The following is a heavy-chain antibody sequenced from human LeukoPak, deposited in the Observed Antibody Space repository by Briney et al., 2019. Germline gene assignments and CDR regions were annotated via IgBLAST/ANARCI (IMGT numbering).Heavy chain of an antibody. J-gene: IGHJ4*02. CDR3: AKGQELDDGVFDS. Sequence: PGRSLRLSCAASGFTFSSYGMHWVRQAPGKGLEWVAVIWYDGSNKYYADSVKGRFTISRDNSRQTLFLQMSSLRVEDTATYYCAKGQELDDGVFDSWGQGTLVTVSS. CDR2: IWYDGSNK. V-gene: IGHV3-33*06. D-gene: IGHD1-1*01. CDR1: GFTFSSYG.